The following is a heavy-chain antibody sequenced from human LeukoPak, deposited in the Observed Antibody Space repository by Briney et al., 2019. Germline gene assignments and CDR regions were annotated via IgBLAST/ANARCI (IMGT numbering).Heavy chain of an antibody. J-gene: IGHJ4*02. D-gene: IGHD5-24*01. V-gene: IGHV5-51*01. CDR3: ARSEEMATIHPDY. CDR1: GFSFTSYW. Sequence: GESLKISCKGSGFSFTSYWIGWVRQMPGKGLEWMGIIYPGDSDTRYSPSFQGQVTISADKSISTAYLQWSSLKASDTAMYYCARSEEMATIHPDYWGQGTLVTVSS. CDR2: IYPGDSDT.